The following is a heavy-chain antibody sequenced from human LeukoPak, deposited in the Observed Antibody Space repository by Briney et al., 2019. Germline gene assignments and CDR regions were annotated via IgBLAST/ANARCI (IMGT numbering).Heavy chain of an antibody. Sequence: GGSLRLSCAASGFTFSSYSMNWVRQAPGKGLEWVSSISSSSSYIYYPDSVKGRFTISRDNAKNSLYLQMNSLRAEDTAVYYCARDHSSGWYGYWGQGTLVTVSS. J-gene: IGHJ4*02. D-gene: IGHD6-19*01. CDR3: ARDHSSGWYGY. CDR2: ISSSSSYI. V-gene: IGHV3-21*01. CDR1: GFTFSSYS.